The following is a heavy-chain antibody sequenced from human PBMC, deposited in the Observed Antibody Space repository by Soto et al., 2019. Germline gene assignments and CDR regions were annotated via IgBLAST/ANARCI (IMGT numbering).Heavy chain of an antibody. CDR3: ARTTGTIYYYYYMDV. J-gene: IGHJ6*03. CDR1: GGCISSDY. CDR2: IYYSGST. Sequence: SETLSLTCTVSGGCISSDYWSWIRQPPGKGLEGIGYIYYSGSTNYNPSLKSRVTISVDTSKNQFSLKLSSVTAADTAVYYCARTTGTIYYYYYMDVWGKGTTVTVSS. V-gene: IGHV4-59*01. D-gene: IGHD1-1*01.